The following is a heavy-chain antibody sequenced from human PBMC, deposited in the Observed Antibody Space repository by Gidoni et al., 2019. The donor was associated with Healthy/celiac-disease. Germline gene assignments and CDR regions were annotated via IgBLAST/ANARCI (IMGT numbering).Heavy chain of an antibody. J-gene: IGHJ5*02. CDR3: AKDSLIVVVVAATLGDSKNWFDP. V-gene: IGHV3-23*01. D-gene: IGHD2-15*01. Sequence: EVQLLESGGGLVQPGGSLRLSCAASGFTFSRYAMSWVRQAPGKGLEGVSAISGSGGSTYYADSVKGRFTISRDNSKNTLYLQMNSLRAEDTAVYYCAKDSLIVVVVAATLGDSKNWFDPGGQGTLVTVSS. CDR1: GFTFSRYA. CDR2: ISGSGGST.